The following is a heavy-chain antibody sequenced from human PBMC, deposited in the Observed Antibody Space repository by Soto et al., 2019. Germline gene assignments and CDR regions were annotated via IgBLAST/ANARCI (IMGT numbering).Heavy chain of an antibody. CDR3: ARLVPHYSSAMHF. CDR2: IYRGGRT. V-gene: IGHV3-53*01. CDR1: GLSVSSNY. J-gene: IGHJ6*02. Sequence: PGGSVRLSGAAAGLSVSSNYMSCVLQAPGKCLDWVSVIYRGGRTYYADSVQGRFTISRDNSKIRLYLQMNSLRAEVSPVYYCARLVPHYSSAMHFCYPAPTVTVPS. D-gene: IGHD2-8*02.